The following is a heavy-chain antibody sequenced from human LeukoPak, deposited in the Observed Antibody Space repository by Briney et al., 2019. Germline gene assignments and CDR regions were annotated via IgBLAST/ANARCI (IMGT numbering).Heavy chain of an antibody. J-gene: IGHJ4*02. Sequence: PGRSLRLSCVVSGFTFSSYGMHWVRQAPGKGLEWVALISHDGSNIYHADSVKGRFTISRDNSKNTLYLQMNSLRAEDMAVYYCAKFWAYYYDSSGFAKDDYWGQGTLVTVSS. V-gene: IGHV3-30*18. CDR2: ISHDGSNI. CDR1: GFTFSSYG. CDR3: AKFWAYYYDSSGFAKDDY. D-gene: IGHD3-22*01.